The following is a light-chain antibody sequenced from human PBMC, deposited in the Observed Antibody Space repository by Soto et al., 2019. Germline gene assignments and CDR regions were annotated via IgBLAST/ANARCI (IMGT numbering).Light chain of an antibody. Sequence: EVVLTQSPATLSLSPGERATLSCRASQSVNSYLAWYQQKPGQAPRLLIYDASIRATGVPARFSGSGSGTDFTLTISRLEPEDFAVYYCQQRNNWPPSTFGQGTKLEIK. CDR3: QQRNNWPPST. CDR2: DAS. CDR1: QSVNSY. J-gene: IGKJ2*01. V-gene: IGKV3-11*01.